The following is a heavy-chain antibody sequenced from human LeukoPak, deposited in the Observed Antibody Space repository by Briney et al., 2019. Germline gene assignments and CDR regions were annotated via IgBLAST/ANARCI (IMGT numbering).Heavy chain of an antibody. D-gene: IGHD2-15*01. Sequence: ASVKVSCKASGYTFTSYDINWVRQAAGQGLEWLGGMNPNSGNTGYAQQFQGRVTMTRSTSISTAHMELSSLKSEDTAVYYCARAHCTGGCCPALYWGQGTLVTVSS. V-gene: IGHV1-8*01. J-gene: IGHJ4*02. CDR3: ARAHCTGGCCPALY. CDR2: MNPNSGNT. CDR1: GYTFTSYD.